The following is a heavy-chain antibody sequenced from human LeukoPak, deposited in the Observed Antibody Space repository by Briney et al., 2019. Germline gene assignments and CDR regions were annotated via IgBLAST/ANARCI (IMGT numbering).Heavy chain of an antibody. V-gene: IGHV1-69*05. CDR3: ARDWGSGDSSSSDPIRAFDI. J-gene: IGHJ3*02. CDR2: IIPIFGTA. Sequence: SVKVSCKAAGGTFSSYAISWVRQAPGQGLEWMGGIIPIFGTANYAQKFQGRVTITTDESTSTAYMELSSLRSEDTAVYYCARDWGSGDSSSSDPIRAFDIWGQGTMVTVSS. D-gene: IGHD6-6*01. CDR1: GGTFSSYA.